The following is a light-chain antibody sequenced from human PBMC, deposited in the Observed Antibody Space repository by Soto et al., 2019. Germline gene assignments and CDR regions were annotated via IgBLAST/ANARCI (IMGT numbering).Light chain of an antibody. Sequence: QLVLTQSPSASASLGASVKLTCTLSSGHSSYALAWHQQQPEKGPRYLMKLDSDGSHTKGDAIPDRFSGSSSGAERYLTISSLQSEDEDDYYCQTWGTGIHVVFGGGTKLTVL. CDR3: QTWGTGIHVV. CDR2: LDSDGSH. J-gene: IGLJ2*01. V-gene: IGLV4-69*01. CDR1: SGHSSYA.